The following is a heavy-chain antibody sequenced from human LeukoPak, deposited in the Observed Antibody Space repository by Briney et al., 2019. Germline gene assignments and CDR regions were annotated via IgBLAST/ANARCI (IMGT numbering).Heavy chain of an antibody. D-gene: IGHD3-22*01. Sequence: SETLSLTCTVSGGSISNYYWTWIRQPPGKGLEWIGFISYSGNTNYNPSLKSRVTISLDTSKNQFSLKLISVTAADTAVYYCARGVGSGYTDYWGQEALVTVSS. CDR2: ISYSGNT. CDR3: ARGVGSGYTDY. CDR1: GGSISNYY. V-gene: IGHV4-59*01. J-gene: IGHJ4*02.